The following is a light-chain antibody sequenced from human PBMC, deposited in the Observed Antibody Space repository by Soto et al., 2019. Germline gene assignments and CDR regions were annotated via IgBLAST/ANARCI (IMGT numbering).Light chain of an antibody. CDR3: NSYTSSSTFPCV. Sequence: QSALTQPAPVSGSPGQSITISCTGTSSDVGGYNYVSWYQQHPGKAPKLMIYDVSDRPSGVSNRFSGSKSGNTASLTISGLQAEDEADYYCNSYTSSSTFPCVFGTGTKVTVL. J-gene: IGLJ1*01. V-gene: IGLV2-14*01. CDR2: DVS. CDR1: SSDVGGYNY.